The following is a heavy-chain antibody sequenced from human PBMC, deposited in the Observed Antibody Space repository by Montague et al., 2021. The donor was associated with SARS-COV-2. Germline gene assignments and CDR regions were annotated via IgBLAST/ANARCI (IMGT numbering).Heavy chain of an antibody. Sequence: CAISGDSVSSNSVGWSWIRQSPSRGLEWLGRTYYRSKWDSDYAQSVRGRLTVNPDASKNEFSLELNYVTPEDTAVYYCVRYSGWFSFDFWGQGTLVTVS. V-gene: IGHV6-1*01. J-gene: IGHJ4*02. D-gene: IGHD6-19*01. CDR3: VRYSGWFSFDF. CDR1: GDSVSSNSVG. CDR2: TYYRSKWDS.